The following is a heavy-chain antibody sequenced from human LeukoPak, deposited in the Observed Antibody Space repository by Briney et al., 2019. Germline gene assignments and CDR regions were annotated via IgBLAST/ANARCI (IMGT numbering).Heavy chain of an antibody. J-gene: IGHJ3*02. V-gene: IGHV4-59*01. CDR2: IYYSGST. D-gene: IGHD2-2*01. CDR1: GGSISSYY. CDR3: ARDHRTHDAFDI. Sequence: SETLSLTCTVSGGSISSYYWSWIRQPPGKGLEWIGYIYYSGSTNYNPSLKSRVTISVDTSKNQFSLKLSSVTAADTAVYYCARDHRTHDAFDIWGQGTMVTVSS.